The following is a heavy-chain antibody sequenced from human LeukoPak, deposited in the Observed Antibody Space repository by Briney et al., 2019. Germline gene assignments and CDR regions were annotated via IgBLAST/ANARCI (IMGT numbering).Heavy chain of an antibody. V-gene: IGHV3-23*01. D-gene: IGHD3-22*01. CDR2: ISGSGGGT. Sequence: GGSLRLSCAASGFTFSSYAMNWVRQAPGKGLEWVSAISGSGGGTYYADSVKGRFTISRDNSKNTLYLQMNSLRAEDTAVYYCAKSAYYASSGYLFDYWGQGTLVTVSS. J-gene: IGHJ4*02. CDR1: GFTFSSYA. CDR3: AKSAYYASSGYLFDY.